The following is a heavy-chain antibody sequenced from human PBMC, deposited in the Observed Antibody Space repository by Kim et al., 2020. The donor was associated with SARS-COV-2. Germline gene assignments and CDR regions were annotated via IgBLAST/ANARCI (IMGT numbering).Heavy chain of an antibody. V-gene: IGHV4-59*01. D-gene: IGHD6-13*01. CDR3: ARASSSWPPNFDY. Sequence: YNPALKSRVTISVDTSKNQFSLKLSSVTAADTAVYYCARASSSWPPNFDYWGQGTLVTVSS. J-gene: IGHJ4*02.